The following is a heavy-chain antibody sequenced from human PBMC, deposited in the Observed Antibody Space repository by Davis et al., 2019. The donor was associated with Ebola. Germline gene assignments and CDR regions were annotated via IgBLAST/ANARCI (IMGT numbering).Heavy chain of an antibody. D-gene: IGHD5-24*01. CDR2: IYYSGST. CDR3: ARVISRDGYNPGYFDY. J-gene: IGHJ4*02. CDR1: GGSISSYY. V-gene: IGHV4-59*01. Sequence: MPGGSLRLSCTVSGGSISSYYWSWIRQPPGKGLEWIGYIYYSGSTNYNPSLKSRVTISVDTSKNQFSLKLSSVTAADTAVYYCARVISRDGYNPGYFDYWGQGTLVTVSS.